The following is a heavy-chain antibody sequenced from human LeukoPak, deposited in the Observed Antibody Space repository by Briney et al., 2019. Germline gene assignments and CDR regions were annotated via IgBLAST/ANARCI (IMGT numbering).Heavy chain of an antibody. CDR1: GFTFSSYS. D-gene: IGHD6-19*01. J-gene: IGHJ4*02. V-gene: IGHV3-21*01. CDR2: ISSSSSYM. CDR3: ARAGYSNGWYYFDY. Sequence: PGGSLRLSCAASGFTFSSYSMNWARQAPGKGLEWVSSISSSSSYMYYADSVKGRFTVSRDNTKNSLYLQMNSLRAEDTAVYYCARAGYSNGWYYFDYWGQGTLVTVSS.